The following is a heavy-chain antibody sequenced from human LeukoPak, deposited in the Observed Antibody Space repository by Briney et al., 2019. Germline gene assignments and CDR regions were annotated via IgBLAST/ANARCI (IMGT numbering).Heavy chain of an antibody. V-gene: IGHV3-15*01. Sequence: PGGSLRLSCAASGFTFSSYSTNWVRQAPGKGLEWVGRIKSKTDGGTTDYAAPVKGRFTISRDDSKNTLYLQMNSLKTEDTAVYYCTTDADSGSYYSGYWGQGTLVTVSS. CDR1: GFTFSSYS. J-gene: IGHJ4*02. CDR3: TTDADSGSYYSGY. D-gene: IGHD1-26*01. CDR2: IKSKTDGGTT.